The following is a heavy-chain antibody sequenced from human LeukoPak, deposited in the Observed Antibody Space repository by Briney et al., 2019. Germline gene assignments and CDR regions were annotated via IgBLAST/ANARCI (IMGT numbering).Heavy chain of an antibody. D-gene: IGHD3-22*01. V-gene: IGHV4-38-2*02. CDR3: ARVTGYMIEDYFDY. J-gene: IGHJ4*02. Sequence: PSETLSLTCTVSGYSISSGYYWGWIRQPPGKGLEWIGNIYHSGSTYYNPSLKSRVTISVDTSKNQFSLKLSSVTAADTAVYYRARVTGYMIEDYFDYWGQGTLVTVSS. CDR2: IYHSGST. CDR1: GYSISSGYY.